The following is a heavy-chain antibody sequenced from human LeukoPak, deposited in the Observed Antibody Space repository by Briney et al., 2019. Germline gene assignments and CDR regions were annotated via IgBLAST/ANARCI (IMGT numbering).Heavy chain of an antibody. CDR2: IRYDGSNK. CDR3: AQPPLYGSGSFDY. CDR1: GFTFSSYG. J-gene: IGHJ4*02. Sequence: PGGSLRLSCAASGFTFSSYGMHWVRQAPGKGLEWVAFIRYDGSNKYYADSVKGRFTISRDNSKNTLYLQMNSLRAEDTAVYYCAQPPLYGSGSFDYWGQGTLVTVSS. D-gene: IGHD3-10*01. V-gene: IGHV3-30*02.